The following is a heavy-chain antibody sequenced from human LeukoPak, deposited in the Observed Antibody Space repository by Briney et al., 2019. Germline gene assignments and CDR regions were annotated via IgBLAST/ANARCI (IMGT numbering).Heavy chain of an antibody. J-gene: IGHJ4*02. V-gene: IGHV4-59*12. CDR2: IYYSGST. Sequence: SETLSLTCTVSGGSISSYYWSWIRQPPGKGLEWIGYIYYSGSTNYNPSLKSRVTISVDKSKNQFSLKLSSVTAADTAVYYCARTTADNYGDYWPAPPVNFDYWGQGTLVTVSS. D-gene: IGHD4-17*01. CDR3: ARTTADNYGDYWPAPPVNFDY. CDR1: GGSISSYY.